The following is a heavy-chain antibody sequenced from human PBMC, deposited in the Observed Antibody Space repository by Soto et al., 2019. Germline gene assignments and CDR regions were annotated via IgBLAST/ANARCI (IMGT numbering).Heavy chain of an antibody. CDR3: ARGDLTSFDY. Sequence: PGGSLRLSCAASGFTFSSYEMNWVRQAPGKGLEWVSYISSSGSTIYYADSVKGRFTISRDNAKNSLYLQMNSLRAEDTAVYYCARGDLTSFDYWGQGTLVTVSS. J-gene: IGHJ4*02. D-gene: IGHD2-21*02. CDR1: GFTFSSYE. V-gene: IGHV3-48*03. CDR2: ISSSGSTI.